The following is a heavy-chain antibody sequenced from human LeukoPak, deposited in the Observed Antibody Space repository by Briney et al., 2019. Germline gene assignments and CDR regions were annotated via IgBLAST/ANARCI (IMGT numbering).Heavy chain of an antibody. V-gene: IGHV4-34*01. CDR2: INHSGST. CDR3: ARSLTDSSSSSDY. D-gene: IGHD6-6*01. Sequence: SETLSFTCAVYGGSFSGYYWSWIRQPPGKGLEWIGEINHSGSTNYNPSLKSRVTISVDTSKNQFSLKLSSVTAADTAVYYCARSLTDSSSSSDYWGQGTLVTVSS. J-gene: IGHJ4*02. CDR1: GGSFSGYY.